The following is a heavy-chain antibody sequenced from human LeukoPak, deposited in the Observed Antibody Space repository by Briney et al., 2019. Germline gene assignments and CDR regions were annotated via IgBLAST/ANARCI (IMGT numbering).Heavy chain of an antibody. CDR3: AKHGYTSGWYES. D-gene: IGHD6-19*01. CDR1: GFTFSSYS. CDR2: ISISSNYK. J-gene: IGHJ5*01. Sequence: GGSLRLSCAASGFTFSSYSMNWVRQAPGKGLEWVSSISISSNYKYYPDSLKGRFTLSRDNSKNTLHLQMNSLRAEDTAVYFCAKHGYTSGWYESWGQGTLVTVSS. V-gene: IGHV3-21*04.